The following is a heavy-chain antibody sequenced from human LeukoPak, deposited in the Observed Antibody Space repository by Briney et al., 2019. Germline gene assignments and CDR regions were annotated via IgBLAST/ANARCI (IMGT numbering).Heavy chain of an antibody. D-gene: IGHD4-17*01. CDR2: IIPILGIA. CDR3: ARESYGDYPAAGYYFDY. J-gene: IGHJ4*02. V-gene: IGHV1-69*04. Sequence: ASVKVSCKASGGTFSSYAISWVRQAPGQGLEWMGRIIPILGIANYAQKFQGRVTITADKSTSTAYMELSSLRSEDTAVYYCARESYGDYPAAGYYFDYWGQGTLVTVSS. CDR1: GGTFSSYA.